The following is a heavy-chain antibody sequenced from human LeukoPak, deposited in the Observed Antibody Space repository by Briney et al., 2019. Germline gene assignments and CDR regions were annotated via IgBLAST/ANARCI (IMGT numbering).Heavy chain of an antibody. J-gene: IGHJ4*02. V-gene: IGHV3-23*01. CDR2: ISGSGGST. CDR3: AKDSRFLEWLSLSVDY. CDR1: GFTFSSYA. D-gene: IGHD3-3*01. Sequence: GGSLRLSCAASGFTFSSYAMSWVRQAPGKGLEWVSAISGSGGSTYYADSVKGRFTISRDNSKNTLYLQMNSLRAEDTAVYYCAKDSRFLEWLSLSVDYWGQGTLVTVSS.